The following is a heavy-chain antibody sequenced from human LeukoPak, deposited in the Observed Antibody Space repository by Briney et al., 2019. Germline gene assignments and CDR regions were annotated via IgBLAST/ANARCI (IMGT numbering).Heavy chain of an antibody. CDR3: ARVSYGDYAGDY. J-gene: IGHJ4*02. Sequence: PGGSLRLSCAASGFTFSSYAMHWVRQAPGKGLEWVAVISYDGSNKYYADSVKGRFTISRDNSKNTLYLQMNSLRAEDTAVYYCARVSYGDYAGDYWGQGTLVTVSS. V-gene: IGHV3-30-3*01. CDR2: ISYDGSNK. D-gene: IGHD4-17*01. CDR1: GFTFSSYA.